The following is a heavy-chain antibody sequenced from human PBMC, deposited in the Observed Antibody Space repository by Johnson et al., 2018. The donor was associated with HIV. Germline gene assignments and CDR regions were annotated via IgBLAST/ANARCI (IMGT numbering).Heavy chain of an antibody. D-gene: IGHD1-1*01. Sequence: QVQLVESGGGVVQPGRSLRLSCAASGFAFSSYTMHWVRQVPGKGLDWVAVISYTGGSIDYAGSVKGRFTISRDDSKNTLYLQMNSLKTGDTAVYSCTTDLDWNAGAFATGGQGTMGTVSS. CDR1: GFAFSSYT. V-gene: IGHV3-30-3*01. CDR3: TTDLDWNAGAFAT. J-gene: IGHJ3*02. CDR2: ISYTGGSI.